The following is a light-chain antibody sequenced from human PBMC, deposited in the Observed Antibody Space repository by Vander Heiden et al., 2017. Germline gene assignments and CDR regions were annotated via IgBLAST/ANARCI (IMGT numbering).Light chain of an antibody. CDR1: ALPKQY. J-gene: IGLJ2*01. CDR3: QSADSSGTYVV. V-gene: IGLV3-25*03. Sequence: SSELTQPPSVSVSPGQTARITCSGDALPKQYAYWYQQKPGQAPVLVICKDSERPSGIPERFSGSSSGTTVTLTISGVQAEDEADYYCQSADSSGTYVVFGGGTKLTVL. CDR2: KDS.